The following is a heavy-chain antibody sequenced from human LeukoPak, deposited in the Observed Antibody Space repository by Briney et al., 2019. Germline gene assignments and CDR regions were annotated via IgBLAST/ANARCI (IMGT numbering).Heavy chain of an antibody. Sequence: SETLSLTCAVYGGSFSGYYWSWIRQPPGKGLEWIGEINHSGSTNYNPSLKSRVTISVDTSKNQFPLKLSSVTAADTAVYYCARERVYSYGGFDYWGQGTLVTVSS. V-gene: IGHV4-34*01. CDR1: GGSFSGYY. CDR3: ARERVYSYGGFDY. J-gene: IGHJ4*02. CDR2: INHSGST. D-gene: IGHD5-18*01.